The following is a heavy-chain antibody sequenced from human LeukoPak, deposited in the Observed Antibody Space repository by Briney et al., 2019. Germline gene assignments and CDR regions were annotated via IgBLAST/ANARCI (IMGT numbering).Heavy chain of an antibody. CDR1: GLTFSSYA. CDR3: AKDRSPYYYDSSGDFDY. CDR2: ISGSGGST. Sequence: PGGSLRLSCAASGLTFSSYAMSWVRQAPGKGLEWVSAISGSGGSTYYADSGKGRFTISRDNSKNTLYLQMNSLRAEDTAVYYCAKDRSPYYYDSSGDFDYWGQGTLVTVSS. D-gene: IGHD3-22*01. J-gene: IGHJ4*02. V-gene: IGHV3-23*01.